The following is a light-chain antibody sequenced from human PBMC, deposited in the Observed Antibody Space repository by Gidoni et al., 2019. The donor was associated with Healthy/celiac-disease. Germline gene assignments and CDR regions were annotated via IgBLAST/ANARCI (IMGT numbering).Light chain of an antibody. J-gene: IGKJ1*01. CDR3: QQYNNWPPGT. Sequence: TLSCRASQSVSSNLAWYQQKPGQAPRLLMSGASTRATGIPARFSGSGSGTEFTLTISSLQSEDFAVYYCQQYNNWPPGTFGQGTKVEIK. CDR1: QSVSSN. V-gene: IGKV3-15*01. CDR2: GAS.